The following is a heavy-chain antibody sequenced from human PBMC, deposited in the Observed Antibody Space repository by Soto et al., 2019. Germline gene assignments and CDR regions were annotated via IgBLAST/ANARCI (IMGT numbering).Heavy chain of an antibody. CDR2: IYHSGST. Sequence: PSETLSLTCAVSGGSISSSNWWSWVRQPPGKGLEWIGEIYHSGSTNYNPSLKSRVTISVDKSKNQFSLKLSSVTAADTAVYCCARDYYDSSGYPDNDAFDIWGQGTMVTVSS. CDR1: GGSISSSNW. CDR3: ARDYYDSSGYPDNDAFDI. V-gene: IGHV4-4*01. D-gene: IGHD3-22*01. J-gene: IGHJ3*02.